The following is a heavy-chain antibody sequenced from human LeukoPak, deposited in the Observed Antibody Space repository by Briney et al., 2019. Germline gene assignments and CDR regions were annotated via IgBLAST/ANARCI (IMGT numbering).Heavy chain of an antibody. V-gene: IGHV3-74*01. CDR1: GVIFSSYW. Sequence: GGSLRLSCAASGVIFSSYWMHWVRQAPGKGLVWVSRLNNDGSRTNYADSVKGRFTISRDNAKNTLYLQMNSLRAEDTAMSYCAKSLGAPDDYWGQGTLVTVSS. J-gene: IGHJ4*02. CDR3: AKSLGAPDDY. CDR2: LNNDGSRT. D-gene: IGHD1-26*01.